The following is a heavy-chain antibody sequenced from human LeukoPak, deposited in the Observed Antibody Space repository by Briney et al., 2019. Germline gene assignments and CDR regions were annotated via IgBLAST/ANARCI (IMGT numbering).Heavy chain of an antibody. V-gene: IGHV1-58*02. Sequence: ASVKVSCKASGFTFTSSAMQWVRQARGQRLEWIGWIVVGSGNTNYAQKFQERVTIPRDMSTSTAYMELSSLRSEDTAVYYCAADHIAAAGAFDPWGQGTLVTVSS. D-gene: IGHD6-13*01. J-gene: IGHJ5*02. CDR1: GFTFTSSA. CDR2: IVVGSGNT. CDR3: AADHIAAAGAFDP.